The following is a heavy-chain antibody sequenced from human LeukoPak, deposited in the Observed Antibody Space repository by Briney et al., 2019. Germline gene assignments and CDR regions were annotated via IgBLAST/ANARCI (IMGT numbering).Heavy chain of an antibody. D-gene: IGHD2-21*01. CDR3: ARGHTGMDV. CDR2: ISSTSSTI. CDR1: GFTFSSYT. J-gene: IGHJ6*02. Sequence: GSLRLSCAASGFTFSSYTMNWVRRAPGKGLEWVSYISSTSSTIYYADSVKGRFTISRDNAKNSLYLQMNSLGDEDTAVYYCARGHTGMDVWGQGTTVTVSS. V-gene: IGHV3-48*02.